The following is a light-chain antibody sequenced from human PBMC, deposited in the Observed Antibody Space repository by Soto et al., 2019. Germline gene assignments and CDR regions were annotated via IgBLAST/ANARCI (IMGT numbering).Light chain of an antibody. Sequence: QSALTQPRSVSGSPGQSVTISCTGTSSDIGSYNYVSWYQQHPGKAPKLMIYDVSKRPSGVPDRFSGSKSGNTASQTISGLRSEDEADYYCCTCAGSYLWVFGGGTKLTVL. CDR3: CTCAGSYLWV. CDR1: SSDIGSYNY. V-gene: IGLV2-11*01. CDR2: DVS. J-gene: IGLJ3*02.